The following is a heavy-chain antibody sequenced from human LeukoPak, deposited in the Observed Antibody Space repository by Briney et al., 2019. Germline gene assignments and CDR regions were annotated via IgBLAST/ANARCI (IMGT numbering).Heavy chain of an antibody. Sequence: GGSLRLSCAASGFTVSSNYMSWVRQAPVKGLEWVSAISGSGGSTYYADSVKGRFTISRDNSKNTLYLQMNSLRAEDTAVYYCAKAERYYDSSGYYDYWGREPWSPSPQ. CDR2: ISGSGGST. CDR1: GFTVSSNY. CDR3: AKAERYYDSSGYYDY. V-gene: IGHV3-23*01. J-gene: IGHJ4*02. D-gene: IGHD3-22*01.